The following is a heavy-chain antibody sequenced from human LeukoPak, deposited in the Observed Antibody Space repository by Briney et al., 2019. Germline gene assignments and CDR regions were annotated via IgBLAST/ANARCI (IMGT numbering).Heavy chain of an antibody. V-gene: IGHV3-30-3*01. Sequence: GGSLRLSCAASGFTFSSYAMHWVRQAPGKGLEWVAVISYDGSNKYYADSVKGRFTISRDNSKNTLYLQMNSLRAEDTAVYYCARDRYCTNGVCYGYYYGMDVWGQGNTVTVSS. CDR3: ARDRYCTNGVCYGYYYGMDV. CDR1: GFTFSSYA. J-gene: IGHJ6*02. CDR2: ISYDGSNK. D-gene: IGHD2-8*01.